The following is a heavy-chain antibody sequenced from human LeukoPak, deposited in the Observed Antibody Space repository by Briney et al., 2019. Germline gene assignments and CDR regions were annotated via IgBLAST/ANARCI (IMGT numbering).Heavy chain of an antibody. CDR3: ARVSGSYRGVYYYYYMDV. V-gene: IGHV3-21*04. D-gene: IGHD1-26*01. J-gene: IGHJ6*03. CDR1: GFTFSSYS. Sequence: GGSLRLSCAASGFTFSSYSMNWVRQAPGKGLEWVSSISSSSSYIYYADSVKGRFTISRDNAKNSVYLQMNSLRAEDTAVYYCARVSGSYRGVYYYYYMDVWGKGTTVTVSS. CDR2: ISSSSSYI.